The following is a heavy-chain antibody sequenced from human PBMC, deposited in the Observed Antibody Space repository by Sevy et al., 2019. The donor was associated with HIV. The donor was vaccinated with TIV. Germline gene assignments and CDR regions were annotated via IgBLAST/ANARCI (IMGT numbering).Heavy chain of an antibody. CDR2: INHSGST. V-gene: IGHV4-34*01. D-gene: IGHD6-6*01. CDR3: ASLAARRHQDYYYYGMDV. J-gene: IGHJ6*02. Sequence: SETLSLTCTVSGGSISAYHWSWIRQPPGKGLEWIGEINHSGSTNYNPSLKSRVTISVDTSKNQFSLKLSSVTAADTAVYYCASLAARRHQDYYYYGMDVWGQGTTVTVSS. CDR1: GGSISAYH.